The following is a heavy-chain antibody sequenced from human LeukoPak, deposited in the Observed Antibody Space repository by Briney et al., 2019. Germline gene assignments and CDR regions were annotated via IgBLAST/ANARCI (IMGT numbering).Heavy chain of an antibody. CDR3: ARDNRRYQLLSLDYYYGMDV. V-gene: IGHV4-31*03. Sequence: SETLSLTCTVSGGSIRAGNYYWSWLRQYPGKGLELIGYIHYSGSTYYNPSLKSRVTISVDTSKNQFSLKLSSVTAADTAVYYCARDNRRYQLLSLDYYYGMDVWGQGTTVTVSS. D-gene: IGHD2-2*01. CDR1: GGSIRAGNYY. J-gene: IGHJ6*02. CDR2: IHYSGST.